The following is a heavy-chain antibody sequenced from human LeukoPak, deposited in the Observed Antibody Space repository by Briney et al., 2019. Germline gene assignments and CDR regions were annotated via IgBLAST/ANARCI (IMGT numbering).Heavy chain of an antibody. V-gene: IGHV1-69*01. J-gene: IGHJ5*02. CDR3: ARQYGSGSYHNWFDP. Sequence: SVKVSCKASGGTFSSYAISWVRQAPGQGLEWMGGIIPIFGTANYAQKFQGRVTITADESTSTAYMELSSLRSEDTAVYYCARQYGSGSYHNWFDPWGQGTLVTVSS. D-gene: IGHD3-10*01. CDR1: GGTFSSYA. CDR2: IIPIFGTA.